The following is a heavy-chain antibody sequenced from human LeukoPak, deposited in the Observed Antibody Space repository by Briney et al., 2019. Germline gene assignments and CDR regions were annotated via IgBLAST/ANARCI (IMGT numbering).Heavy chain of an antibody. V-gene: IGHV3-7*01. D-gene: IGHD6-19*01. CDR3: AAGAGWLIDW. Sequence: GGALRVSCADSGFTLSDYWINWVRQAPGKGMEWVAIIEKDGSEILYVDSVKGRFTISRDNAKNSLYLQMNSLRAEDTAVYYCAAGAGWLIDWWGQGTLVTVSS. J-gene: IGHJ4*02. CDR2: IEKDGSEI. CDR1: GFTLSDYW.